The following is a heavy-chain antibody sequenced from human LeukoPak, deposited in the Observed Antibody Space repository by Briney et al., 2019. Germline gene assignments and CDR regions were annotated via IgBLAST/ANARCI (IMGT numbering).Heavy chain of an antibody. V-gene: IGHV3-74*01. D-gene: IGHD6-13*01. J-gene: IGHJ4*02. CDR2: INSDGSWT. CDR3: AKDSGLIAAAGLADY. CDR1: GNYW. Sequence: GGSLRLSCAASGNYWVHWVRQAPGKGLVWVSHINSDGSWTSYADSVKGRFTISKDNAKNTVYLQMNSLRAEDTAVYYCAKDSGLIAAAGLADYWGQGTLVTVSS.